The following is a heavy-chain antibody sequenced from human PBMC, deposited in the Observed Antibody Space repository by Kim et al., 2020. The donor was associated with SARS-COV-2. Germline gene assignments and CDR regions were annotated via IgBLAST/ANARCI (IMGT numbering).Heavy chain of an antibody. CDR2: ISSSSNMI. CDR3: ARDLRQQLKDDMDV. CDR1: GFSLNDYY. Sequence: GGSLRLSCVASGFSLNDYYMTWIRQAPGKGLEWLAYISSSSNMIYYMDSVRGRFTISRDNAKNSLYLQMNSLRPEDTAVYYCARDLRQQLKDDMDVWGRG. D-gene: IGHD6-13*01. V-gene: IGHV3-11*01. J-gene: IGHJ6*02.